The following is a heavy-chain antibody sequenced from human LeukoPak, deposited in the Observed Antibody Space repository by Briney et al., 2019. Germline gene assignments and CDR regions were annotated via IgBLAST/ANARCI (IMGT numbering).Heavy chain of an antibody. V-gene: IGHV3-23*01. J-gene: IGHJ4*02. CDR3: AKEVDTAMYFDY. CDR1: GFTSSSYA. D-gene: IGHD5-18*01. CDR2: ISGSGGST. Sequence: RGGSLRLSCAASGFTSSSYAMSWVRQAAGQGLEWVSAISGSGGSTYYADSVKGRFTISRDNSKNTLYLQMNSLRAEDTAVYYCAKEVDTAMYFDYWGQGTLVTVSS.